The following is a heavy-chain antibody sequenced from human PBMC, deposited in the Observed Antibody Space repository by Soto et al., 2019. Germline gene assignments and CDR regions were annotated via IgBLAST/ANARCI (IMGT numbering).Heavy chain of an antibody. CDR2: IYYSGNT. CDR3: VRTDSSAYYVDY. V-gene: IGHV4-30-4*02. CDR1: GASISSGDYY. D-gene: IGHD3-22*01. J-gene: IGHJ4*02. Sequence: PSETLSLTCTVSGASISSGDYYWTWIRQPPGKGLEWIGSIYYSGNTYYNPSLKSRVTISVDTSTNQFSLNLSSVTAADTAVYYCVRTDSSAYYVDYWGQGTLVTVSS.